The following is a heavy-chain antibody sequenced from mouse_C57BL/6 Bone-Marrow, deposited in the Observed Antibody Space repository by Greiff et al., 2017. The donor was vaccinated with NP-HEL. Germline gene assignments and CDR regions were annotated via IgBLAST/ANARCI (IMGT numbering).Heavy chain of an antibody. CDR3: IELGPFAY. CDR1: GFTFSNYW. CDR2: IRLKSDNYAT. D-gene: IGHD4-1*01. Sequence: EVQLVESGGGLVQPGGSLKLSCVASGFTFSNYWMNWVRQSPEKGLEWVAQIRLKSDNYATHYAESVKGRFTISRDDSKSSVYLQMNNLRAEDTGIYYCIELGPFAYWGQGTLVTVSA. V-gene: IGHV6-3*01. J-gene: IGHJ3*01.